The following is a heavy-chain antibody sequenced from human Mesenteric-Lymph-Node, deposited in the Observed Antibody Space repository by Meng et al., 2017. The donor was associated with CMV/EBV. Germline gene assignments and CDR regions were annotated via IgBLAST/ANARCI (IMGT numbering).Heavy chain of an antibody. Sequence: SETLSLTCAVYGGSFSGYYWSWIRQPPGKGLEWIGEINHSGSTNYNPSLKSRVTISVDTSKNQFSLKLSSVTAADAAVYYCARRGVVVPAAITWFDPGGQGTLVTVSS. J-gene: IGHJ5*02. V-gene: IGHV4-34*01. CDR1: GGSFSGYY. CDR3: ARRGVVVPAAITWFDP. CDR2: INHSGST. D-gene: IGHD2-2*02.